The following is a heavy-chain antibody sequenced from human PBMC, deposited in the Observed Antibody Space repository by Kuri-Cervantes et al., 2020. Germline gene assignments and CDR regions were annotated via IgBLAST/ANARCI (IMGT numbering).Heavy chain of an antibody. V-gene: IGHV3-53*01. D-gene: IGHD2-2*03. CDR1: GFTVSSSY. J-gene: IGHJ3*02. CDR2: IYSDGST. CDR3: ARAGYCSSTSCYENAFDI. Sequence: GGSLRLSCAASGFTVSSSYMSWVRQAPGKGLEWVSVIYSDGSTYYADSVKGRFTISRDNSKNTLYLQMDSLRAEDTAVYYCARAGYCSSTSCYENAFDIWGQGTMVTVSS.